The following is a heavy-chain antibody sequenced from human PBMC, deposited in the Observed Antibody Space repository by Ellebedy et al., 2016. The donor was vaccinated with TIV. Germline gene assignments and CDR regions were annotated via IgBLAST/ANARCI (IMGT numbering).Heavy chain of an antibody. CDR2: ISAYKGDT. V-gene: IGHV1-18*04. CDR3: ARDQSTAVFDH. J-gene: IGHJ4*02. CDR1: GYTFSNYD. D-gene: IGHD1-1*01. Sequence: AASVKVSCKAAGYTFSNYDVTWVRQAPGQGLEWMGLISAYKGDTKYSQKAQGRVVLTIDTSTNTAYMELTNLRSDDTAVYYCARDQSTAVFDHWGQGTLITVSS.